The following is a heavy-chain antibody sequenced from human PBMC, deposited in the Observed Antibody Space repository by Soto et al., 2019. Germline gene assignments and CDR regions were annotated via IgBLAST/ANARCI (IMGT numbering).Heavy chain of an antibody. V-gene: IGHV4-59*08. D-gene: IGHD3-3*01. CDR1: GGSISSYY. J-gene: IGHJ4*02. CDR2: IYYSGST. Sequence: QEQLQESGPGLVKPSETLSLTCTVSGGSISSYYWSWIRQPPGNVLERIGYIYYSGSTNYNPSLKSRVTISVDTSKNQFSLKLSSVTAADTAVYYCARRKSITIFGVVTYYFDLWGQGTLVTVSS. CDR3: ARRKSITIFGVVTYYFDL.